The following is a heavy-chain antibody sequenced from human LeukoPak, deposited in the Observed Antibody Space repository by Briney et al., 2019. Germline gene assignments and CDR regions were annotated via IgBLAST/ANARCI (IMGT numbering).Heavy chain of an antibody. V-gene: IGHV1-18*01. CDR2: ISAYNGNT. CDR3: ARDPYGDYEGPWFDP. CDR1: GYTFTSYG. D-gene: IGHD4-17*01. J-gene: IGHJ5*02. Sequence: ASVKVSCKASGYTFTSYGISWVRQAPGQGLEWMGWISAYNGNTNYAQKLQGRVTMTTDTSTSTAYMELRSLRSDDTAVYYCARDPYGDYEGPWFDPWGQGTLVTVSS.